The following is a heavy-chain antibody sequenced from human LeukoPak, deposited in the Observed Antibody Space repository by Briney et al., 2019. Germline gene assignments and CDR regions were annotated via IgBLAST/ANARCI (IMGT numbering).Heavy chain of an antibody. CDR1: GDSVSSNSVT. CDR3: ARGPRIAVAGVFDY. CDR2: TYYRSKWYN. D-gene: IGHD6-19*01. V-gene: IGHV6-1*01. J-gene: IGHJ4*02. Sequence: SQTLSLTCAISGDSVSSNSVTWNWIRQSPSRGLEWLGRTYYRSKWYNDYAVSVKSRITINPDTSKNQFSLQLNSVTPEDTAVYYCARGPRIAVAGVFDYWGQGTLVTVSS.